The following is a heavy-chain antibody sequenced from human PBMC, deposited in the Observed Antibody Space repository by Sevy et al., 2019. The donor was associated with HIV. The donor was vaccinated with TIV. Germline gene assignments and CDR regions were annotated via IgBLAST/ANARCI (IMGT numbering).Heavy chain of an antibody. D-gene: IGHD3-3*01. V-gene: IGHV3-33*01. CDR1: GFTFSSYG. Sequence: GGSLRLSCAASGFTFSSYGMHWVRQAPGKGLEWVAVIWYDGSNKYYADSVKGRFTISRDNSKNTLYLQMNSLRAEETAVYYCARGNYDFWSGYSHFDYWGQGTLVTVSS. CDR2: IWYDGSNK. CDR3: ARGNYDFWSGYSHFDY. J-gene: IGHJ4*02.